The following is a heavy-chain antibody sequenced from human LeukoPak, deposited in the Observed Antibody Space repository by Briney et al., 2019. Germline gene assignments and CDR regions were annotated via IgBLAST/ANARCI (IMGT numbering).Heavy chain of an antibody. J-gene: IGHJ4*02. V-gene: IGHV3-23*01. CDR2: LSGSGGST. CDR1: GIQLSKLP. Sequence: GGSLRLSCEAFGIQLSKLPMSWVGPDPRERLGWDSALSGSGGSTYYADSVKGRFTISRDNSKNTLYMQTNSLRAEDTTVYDCAKDLYGDYQTCSDYWGRGTLVTVSA. D-gene: IGHD4-17*01. CDR3: AKDLYGDYQTCSDY.